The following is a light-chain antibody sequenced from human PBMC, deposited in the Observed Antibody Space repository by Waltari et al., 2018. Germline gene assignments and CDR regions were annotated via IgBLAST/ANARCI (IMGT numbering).Light chain of an antibody. V-gene: IGLV2-14*01. CDR3: SSFTSSSTWV. Sequence: QSALTQPASVSGSPGQSITISCTGTTSDLGGYNYVSWYQQHPGKAPKLMIYDVSSRPSGVSHRFSGSKSGNTASLLISGLQAEDEADYYCSSFTSSSTWVFGGGTKLTVL. J-gene: IGLJ3*02. CDR1: TSDLGGYNY. CDR2: DVS.